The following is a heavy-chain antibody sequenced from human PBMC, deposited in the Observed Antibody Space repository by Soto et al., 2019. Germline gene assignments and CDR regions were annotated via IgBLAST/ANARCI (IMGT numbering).Heavy chain of an antibody. D-gene: IGHD5-12*01. Sequence: QVQLQQWGAGLLKPSETLSLTCAVYGGSFSGYYWSWIRQPPGKGLEWIGEINHSGSTNYNPSLKGRVTISVDTSKNQFFLKLSSVTAADTAVYYCARGRWLRSAFDYWGQGTLVTVSS. CDR3: ARGRWLRSAFDY. V-gene: IGHV4-34*01. CDR2: INHSGST. CDR1: GGSFSGYY. J-gene: IGHJ4*02.